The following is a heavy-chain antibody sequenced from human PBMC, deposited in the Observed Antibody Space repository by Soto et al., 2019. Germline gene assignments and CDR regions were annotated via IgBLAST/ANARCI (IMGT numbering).Heavy chain of an antibody. D-gene: IGHD2-15*01. Sequence: ESGPTLVNPTQTLTLTCTLSGFSLSTSGVGVGWIRQPPGKALVWLTLIYWDDDKRYSPSLKSRLTITKDTSKNQVFLTMTNMDPVDTATYYCALRRGYCSGGSCYSIWFDPWGQGTLVTVSS. CDR1: GFSLSTSGVG. CDR2: IYWDDDK. CDR3: ALRRGYCSGGSCYSIWFDP. V-gene: IGHV2-5*02. J-gene: IGHJ5*02.